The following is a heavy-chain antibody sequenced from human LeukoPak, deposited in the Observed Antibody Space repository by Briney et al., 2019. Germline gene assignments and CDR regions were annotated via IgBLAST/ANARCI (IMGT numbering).Heavy chain of an antibody. V-gene: IGHV3-7*01. J-gene: IGHJ6*02. Sequence: GGSLRLSCAASGFTFSNYWMSWVRQAPGKGLEWVANINEDGSEKNYVDSVKGRLTISRDNAKNSLYLQMNSLRAEDTAVYYCASYGFGQCGMDVWGQGTTVTVSS. CDR2: INEDGSEK. D-gene: IGHD3-10*01. CDR1: GFTFSNYW. CDR3: ASYGFGQCGMDV.